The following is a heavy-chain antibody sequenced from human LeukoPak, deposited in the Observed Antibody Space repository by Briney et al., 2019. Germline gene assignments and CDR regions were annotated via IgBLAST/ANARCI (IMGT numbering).Heavy chain of an antibody. CDR3: AIHPSDSSGYFSY. J-gene: IGHJ4*02. D-gene: IGHD3-22*01. Sequence: GASVKVSFKASGHTFSSCAINWVRQAPGQGLEYMGWIDTKTGNPTYAQGFTGRFVFSLDTSVSTAYLQISSLKAEDTAVYYCAIHPSDSSGYFSYWGQGALVTVSS. V-gene: IGHV7-4-1*02. CDR2: IDTKTGNP. CDR1: GHTFSSCA.